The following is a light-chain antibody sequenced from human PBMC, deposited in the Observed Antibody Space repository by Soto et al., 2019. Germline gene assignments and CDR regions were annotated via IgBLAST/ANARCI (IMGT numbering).Light chain of an antibody. V-gene: IGKV1-12*01. Sequence: DIQMTQSPSSVSASVGDRVTITCRASQDIQSWLTWYQQKPGKAPQVLIYIASRLQPGVPSRCSSRGAGTDFSLTISNLQPEDFATYFCQQSKSFPLTFGGGTKVEIK. CDR2: IAS. CDR3: QQSKSFPLT. CDR1: QDIQSW. J-gene: IGKJ4*01.